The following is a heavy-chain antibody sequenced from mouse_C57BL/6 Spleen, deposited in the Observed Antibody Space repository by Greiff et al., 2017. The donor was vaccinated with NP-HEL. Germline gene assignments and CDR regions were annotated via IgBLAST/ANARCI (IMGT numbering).Heavy chain of an antibody. CDR1: GYTFTSYW. J-gene: IGHJ1*03. Sequence: VQLKQSGTVLARPGASVKMSCKTSGYTFTSYWMHWVKQRPGQGLEWIGAIYPGNSDTSYNQKFKGKAKLTAVTSASTAYMELSSLTNEDSAVYYCTREDYYGSSPYWYFDVWGTGTTVTVSS. CDR3: TREDYYGSSPYWYFDV. CDR2: IYPGNSDT. D-gene: IGHD1-1*01. V-gene: IGHV1-5*01.